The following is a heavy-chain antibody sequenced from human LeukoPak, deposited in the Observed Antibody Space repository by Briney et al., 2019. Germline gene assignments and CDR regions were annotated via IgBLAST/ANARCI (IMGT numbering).Heavy chain of an antibody. J-gene: IGHJ4*02. CDR1: GFTFSSYS. D-gene: IGHD7-27*01. V-gene: IGHV3-21*01. Sequence: GGSLRLSCAASGFTFSSYSMNWARQAPGKGLECVSSISSSSSYMHYADSVKGRFTISRDNAKNTLYLQMTSLRVEDTAVYYCGRGSGVADYWGQGALVTVSS. CDR3: GRGSGVADY. CDR2: ISSSSSYM.